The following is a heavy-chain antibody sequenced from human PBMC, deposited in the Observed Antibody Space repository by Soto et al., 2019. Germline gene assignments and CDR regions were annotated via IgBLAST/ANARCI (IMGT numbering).Heavy chain of an antibody. CDR1: GYTFTNYN. D-gene: IGHD1-1*01. CDR3: ARLVNWKMSLDA. J-gene: IGHJ6*02. Sequence: ASVKVSCKASGYTFTNYNIHWVRQAPGQGLEWMGLINPRGASTTYAQKFQGRVTMTRDTSTSTVYMELSSLRSEDTAVYYCARLVNWKMSLDAWGQGTTVTVSS. V-gene: IGHV1-46*01. CDR2: INPRGAST.